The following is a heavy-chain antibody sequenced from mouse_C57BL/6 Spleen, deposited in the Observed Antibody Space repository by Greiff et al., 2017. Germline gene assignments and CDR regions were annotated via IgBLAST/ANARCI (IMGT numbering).Heavy chain of an antibody. Sequence: QVQLKESGAELARPGASVKLSCKASGYTFTSYGISWVKQRTGQGLEWIGEIYPRSGNTYYNEKFKGKATLTADKSSSTAYMELRSLTSEDSAVYFCARGSYGSSYGYFDVWGTGTTGTVSS. CDR1: GYTFTSYG. V-gene: IGHV1-81*01. D-gene: IGHD1-1*01. CDR2: IYPRSGNT. J-gene: IGHJ1*03. CDR3: ARGSYGSSYGYFDV.